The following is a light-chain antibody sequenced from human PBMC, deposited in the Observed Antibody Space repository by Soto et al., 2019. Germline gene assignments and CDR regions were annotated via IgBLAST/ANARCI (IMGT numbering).Light chain of an antibody. Sequence: DIQMTQSPSSLSASVGDRVTITCRASQGISNYLAWYQQKPRKVPKTLIYAASTLQSGVPSRFSASGSGTDFTLTISSLQPEDVATYYCPKYNSAPWTFGQGTKVEIK. CDR2: AAS. CDR3: PKYNSAPWT. J-gene: IGKJ1*01. CDR1: QGISNY. V-gene: IGKV1-27*01.